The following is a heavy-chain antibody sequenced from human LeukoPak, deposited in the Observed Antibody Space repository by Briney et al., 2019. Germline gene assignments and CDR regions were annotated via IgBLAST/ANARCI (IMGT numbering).Heavy chain of an antibody. V-gene: IGHV1-18*01. CDR3: ARGDIIITWAGVIGNFDY. CDR1: GYSFSSYG. CDR2: ISVYNGNT. D-gene: IGHD3-16*01. Sequence: ASVKVSCKASGYSFSSYGITWVRQAPGQGLKWMGWISVYNGNTNYAHNLQGRVTMTTDTSTSTAYMELRSLKSDDTAVYYCARGDIIITWAGVIGNFDYWGQGTLVTVSS. J-gene: IGHJ4*02.